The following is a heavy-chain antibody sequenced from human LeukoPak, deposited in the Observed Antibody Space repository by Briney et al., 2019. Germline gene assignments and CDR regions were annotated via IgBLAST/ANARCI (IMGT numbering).Heavy chain of an antibody. V-gene: IGHV1-69*05. CDR3: ARNEEWWSPFDY. CDR2: IIPIFGTA. CDR1: GGTFSSYA. Sequence: SVKVSCKASGGTFSSYAISWVRQAPGQGLEWMGRIIPIFGTANYAQKFQGRVTITTDESTSTAYMELSSLRSEDTAVFYCARNEEWWSPFDYWGQGTLVTVSS. D-gene: IGHD2-15*01. J-gene: IGHJ4*02.